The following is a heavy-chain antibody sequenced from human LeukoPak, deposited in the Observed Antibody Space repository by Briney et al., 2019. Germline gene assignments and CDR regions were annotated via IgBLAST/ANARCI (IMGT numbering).Heavy chain of an antibody. Sequence: PGGSLRLSCAASGFTFSSYWVHWVRQAPGKGLVWVSRINSDGSSTSYADSVKGRFTISRENAKNTLYLQMNSLRAEDTAVYYCARGVYTYYFDYWGQGTLVTVSS. CDR2: INSDGSST. D-gene: IGHD4-4*01. CDR3: ARGVYTYYFDY. V-gene: IGHV3-74*01. J-gene: IGHJ4*02. CDR1: GFTFSSYW.